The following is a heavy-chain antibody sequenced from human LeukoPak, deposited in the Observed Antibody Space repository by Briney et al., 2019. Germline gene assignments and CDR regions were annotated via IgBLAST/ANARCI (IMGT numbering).Heavy chain of an antibody. CDR3: ARDLSDYIWGSYRYFDY. V-gene: IGHV3-21*01. Sequence: PGGSLRLSCAAAGFTFSSHSMNWVRQAPGKGLEGVSSISRSESYIYHADSVKGRFTISRDNAKNSLYLQMNSLRAEDTAVYYCARDLSDYIWGSYRYFDYWGQGTLVTVSS. CDR2: ISRSESYI. D-gene: IGHD3-16*02. CDR1: GFTFSSHS. J-gene: IGHJ4*02.